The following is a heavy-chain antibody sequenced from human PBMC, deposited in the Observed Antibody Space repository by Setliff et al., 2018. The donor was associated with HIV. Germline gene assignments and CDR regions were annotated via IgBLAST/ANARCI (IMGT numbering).Heavy chain of an antibody. J-gene: IGHJ6*03. CDR3: AREQILELWYYMDV. D-gene: IGHD3-3*01. CDR2: IMQDGSVK. CDR1: GFSFSSHW. V-gene: IGHV3-7*03. Sequence: GGSLRLSCAASGFSFSSHWMTWVRQAPGKGLEWVASIMQDGSVKYYVDSVKGRFTVSRDNAKNSLFLQMNSLRAEDTAVYYCAREQILELWYYMDVWGKGTTVTVSS.